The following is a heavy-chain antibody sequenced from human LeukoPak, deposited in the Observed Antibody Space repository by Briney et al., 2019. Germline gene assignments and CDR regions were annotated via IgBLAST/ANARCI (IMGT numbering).Heavy chain of an antibody. J-gene: IGHJ4*02. CDR3: ARDLGVGATTFHLIDY. CDR1: GFTFSSYG. D-gene: IGHD1-26*01. Sequence: GRSLRLSCAASGFTFSSYGMHWVCQAPGKGLEWGAVIWYDGSKKYYADSVKGRFTISRDNSKNTLYLQMNSLRAEDTAVYYCARDLGVGATTFHLIDYWGQGTLVTVSS. V-gene: IGHV3-33*01. CDR2: IWYDGSKK.